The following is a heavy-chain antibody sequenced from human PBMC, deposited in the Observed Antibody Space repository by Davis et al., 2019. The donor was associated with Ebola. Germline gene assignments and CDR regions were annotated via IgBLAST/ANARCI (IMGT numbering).Heavy chain of an antibody. Sequence: AASVKVSCKASGGTFSSYAISWVRQAPGQGLEWMGGIIPTFGTANYAQKFQGRVTITADKSTSTAYMELSSLRSEDTAVYYCARGRTRKQQLATETTYYYYGMDVWGQGTTVTVSS. V-gene: IGHV1-69*06. CDR2: IIPTFGTA. D-gene: IGHD6-13*01. CDR3: ARGRTRKQQLATETTYYYYGMDV. CDR1: GGTFSSYA. J-gene: IGHJ6*02.